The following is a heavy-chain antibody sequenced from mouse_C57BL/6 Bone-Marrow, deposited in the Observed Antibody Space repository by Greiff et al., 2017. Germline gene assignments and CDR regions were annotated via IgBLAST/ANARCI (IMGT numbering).Heavy chain of an antibody. CDR2: INPGSGGT. J-gene: IGHJ2*01. D-gene: IGHD1-1*01. Sequence: QVQLQQSGAELVRPGTSVKVSCKASGYAFTNYLIEWVKQRPGQGLEWIGVINPGSGGTNYNEKFKGKATLTADKSSSTAYMQLSSLTSEDSAVYFCATFITTVGGDYWGQGTTRTVSS. CDR3: ATFITTVGGDY. V-gene: IGHV1-54*01. CDR1: GYAFTNYL.